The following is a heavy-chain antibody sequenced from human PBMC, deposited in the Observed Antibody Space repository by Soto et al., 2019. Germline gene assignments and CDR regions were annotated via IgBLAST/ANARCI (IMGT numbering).Heavy chain of an antibody. V-gene: IGHV5-51*01. J-gene: IGHJ6*02. Sequence: PGESLKISCKGFRYSFTSYWIGWVRQMPGKGLEWMGIIYPGDSDTRYSPSFQGQVTISADNSFSTAYLEWPSLEASDTATYYCARHVIPAHVYHYYYGMDVWGQGTTVTVS. CDR3: ARHVIPAHVYHYYYGMDV. CDR1: RYSFTSYW. CDR2: IYPGDSDT. D-gene: IGHD3-16*02.